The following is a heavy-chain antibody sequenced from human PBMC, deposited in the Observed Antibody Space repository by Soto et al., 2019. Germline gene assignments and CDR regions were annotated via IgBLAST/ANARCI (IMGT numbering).Heavy chain of an antibody. V-gene: IGHV3-23*01. CDR3: AKDSYYYYTSGSPNGVPYY. J-gene: IGHJ4*02. Sequence: GGSLRLSCAASGFTFSSYAMSWVRQALGKGLEWVSAISGSGGSTYYADSVKGRFTISRDNSKNTLYLQMNSLRAEDTAVYYCAKDSYYYYTSGSPNGVPYYRGQGTLVTVSS. D-gene: IGHD3-22*01. CDR1: GFTFSSYA. CDR2: ISGSGGST.